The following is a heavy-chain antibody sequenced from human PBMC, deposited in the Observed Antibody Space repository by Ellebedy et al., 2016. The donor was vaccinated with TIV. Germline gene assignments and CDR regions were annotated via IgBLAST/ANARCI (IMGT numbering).Heavy chain of an antibody. Sequence: GESLKISCAASGFIFSDYVMAWVRQVPGKGLEWVAIIWSAGSNKYYGESVKGRFTISRDNSKNTLYLQMNSLRVEDTAVYYCARDYGDHVYYVDYWGQGTLVTVSS. V-gene: IGHV3-33*08. CDR3: ARDYGDHVYYVDY. CDR2: IWSAGSNK. D-gene: IGHD4-17*01. CDR1: GFIFSDYV. J-gene: IGHJ4*02.